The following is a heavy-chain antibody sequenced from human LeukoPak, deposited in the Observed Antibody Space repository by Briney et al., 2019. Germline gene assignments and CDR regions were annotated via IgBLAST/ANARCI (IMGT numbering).Heavy chain of an antibody. CDR1: GGTFSSYA. V-gene: IGHV1-69*13. CDR2: IIPIFGTA. D-gene: IGHD2-2*01. J-gene: IGHJ5*02. Sequence: SVKVSCKASGGTFSSYAISWVRQAPGQGLEWMGGIIPIFGTANYAQKFQGRVTITADESTSTAYMELSSLRSGDTAVDYWAYQLPSPGWFDPGAREPWSPSPQ. CDR3: AYQLPSPGWFDP.